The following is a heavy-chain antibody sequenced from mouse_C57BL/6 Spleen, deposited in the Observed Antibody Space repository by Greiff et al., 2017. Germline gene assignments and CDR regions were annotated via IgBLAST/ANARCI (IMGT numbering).Heavy chain of an antibody. V-gene: IGHV5-17*01. J-gene: IGHJ3*01. D-gene: IGHD1-1*01. CDR1: GFTFSDYG. CDR2: ISSGSSTI. Sequence: EVQRVESGGGLVKPGGSLKLSCAASGFTFSDYGMHWVRQAPEKGLEWVAYISSGSSTIYYAATVKGRFTISRDNAKNTLLLHMPSLRSEDPAQYCGGRTDDSSWFAYWGQGTLVTVSA. CDR3: GRTDDSSWFAY.